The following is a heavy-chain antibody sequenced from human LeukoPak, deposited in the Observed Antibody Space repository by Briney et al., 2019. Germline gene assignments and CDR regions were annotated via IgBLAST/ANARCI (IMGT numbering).Heavy chain of an antibody. J-gene: IGHJ6*02. CDR3: ARARSGWYAYGMDV. D-gene: IGHD6-19*01. Sequence: SETLSLTCTVSGGSVSSGSYYWSWIRQPPGKGLEWIGYIYYSGSTNYNPSLKSRVTISVDTSKNQFSLKLSSVTAADTAVYYCARARSGWYAYGMDVWGQGTTVTVSS. V-gene: IGHV4-61*01. CDR1: GGSVSSGSYY. CDR2: IYYSGST.